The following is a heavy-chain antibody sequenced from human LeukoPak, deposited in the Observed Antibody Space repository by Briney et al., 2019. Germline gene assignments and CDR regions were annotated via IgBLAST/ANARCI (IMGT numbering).Heavy chain of an antibody. CDR3: ASRPPHYYGSGSYYNTLPDY. Sequence: ASVKVSCKASGGTFSSYAISWVRQAPGQGLEWMGGIIPIFGTANYAQKFQGRVTITTDESTSTAYMELSSLRSEDTAVYYCASRPPHYYGSGSYYNTLPDYWGQGTLVTVSS. CDR2: IIPIFGTA. D-gene: IGHD3-10*01. CDR1: GGTFSSYA. V-gene: IGHV1-69*05. J-gene: IGHJ4*02.